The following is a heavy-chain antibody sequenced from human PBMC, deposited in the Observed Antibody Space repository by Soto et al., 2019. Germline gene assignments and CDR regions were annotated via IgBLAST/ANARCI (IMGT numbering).Heavy chain of an antibody. D-gene: IGHD2-15*01. CDR1: GFTFSNAW. CDR2: IKSKTDGGTT. J-gene: IGHJ4*02. Sequence: GGSLRLSCAASGFTFSNAWMSWVRQAPGKGLEWVGRIKSKTDGGTTDYAAPVKGRFTISRDDSKNTLYLQMNSLKTEDTAVYYCTTDPGYCSGGSCYDFYWRYFDYWGQGTLVTVSS. CDR3: TTDPGYCSGGSCYDFYWRYFDY. V-gene: IGHV3-15*01.